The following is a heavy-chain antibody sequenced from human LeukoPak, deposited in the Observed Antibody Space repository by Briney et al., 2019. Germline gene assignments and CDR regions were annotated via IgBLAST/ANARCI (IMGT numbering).Heavy chain of an antibody. J-gene: IGHJ5*02. CDR2: IRSDGSNK. CDR1: GFTFTTYG. CDR3: AKDRDLAS. Sequence: PGGSLRLSCAAPGFTFTTYGMHWVRQAPGKGLEWVAFIRSDGSNKYYADSVKGRFTISRDNSKNTLYLQMSSLRPEDTAVYYCAKDRDLASWGQGTLVTVSS. V-gene: IGHV3-30*02.